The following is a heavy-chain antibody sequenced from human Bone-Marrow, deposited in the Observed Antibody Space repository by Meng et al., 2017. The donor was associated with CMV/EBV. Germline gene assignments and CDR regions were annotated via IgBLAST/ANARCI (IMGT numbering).Heavy chain of an antibody. V-gene: IGHV3-48*03. Sequence: GESLKISCAASGFTFSSYEMNWVRQAPGKGLEWVSYISSSGSTIYYADSVKGRFTISRDNAKNSLYLQMNSLRAEDTAVYYCAREELGYCSSTSCYDHFDYWGQGTLVTASS. CDR3: AREELGYCSSTSCYDHFDY. CDR1: GFTFSSYE. D-gene: IGHD2-2*01. CDR2: ISSSGSTI. J-gene: IGHJ4*02.